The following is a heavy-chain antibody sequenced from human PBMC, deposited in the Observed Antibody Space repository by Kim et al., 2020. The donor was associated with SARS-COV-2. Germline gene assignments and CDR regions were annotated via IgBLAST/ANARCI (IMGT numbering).Heavy chain of an antibody. CDR1: GFTFSSYA. V-gene: IGHV3-23*01. CDR2: ISGSGGST. J-gene: IGHJ4*02. D-gene: IGHD3-10*01. CDR3: AKDLLWFGEPHYYFDY. Sequence: GGSLRLSCAASGFTFSSYAMSWVRQAPGKGLEWVSAISGSGGSTYYADSVKGRFTISRDNSKNTLYLQMNSLRAEDTAVYYCAKDLLWFGEPHYYFDYWGQGTLVTVSS.